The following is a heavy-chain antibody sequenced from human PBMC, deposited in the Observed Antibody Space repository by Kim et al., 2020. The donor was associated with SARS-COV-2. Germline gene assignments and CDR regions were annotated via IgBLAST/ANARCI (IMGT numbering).Heavy chain of an antibody. CDR3: ARDPHISTLFEDYFDY. Sequence: GGSLRLSCEVSGFLYESCWMHWVRQAPGRGLEWVASIKHDGTEKDYVDSVRGRFTISRDNAKKSLHLQMNSLRAEDTAIYFCARDPHISTLFEDYFDYWGQGSQVTVSS. V-gene: IGHV3-7*01. D-gene: IGHD2-21*01. CDR2: IKHDGTEK. J-gene: IGHJ4*02. CDR1: GFLYESCW.